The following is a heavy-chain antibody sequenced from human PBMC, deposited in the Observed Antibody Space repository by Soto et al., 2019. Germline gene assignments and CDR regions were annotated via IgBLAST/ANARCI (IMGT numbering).Heavy chain of an antibody. V-gene: IGHV3-48*01. D-gene: IGHD2-15*01. CDR1: GFTFSSYS. J-gene: IGHJ4*02. CDR2: ISSSSSTI. Sequence: DVQLVESGGGLVQPGGSLRLSCAASGFTFSSYSMNWVRQAPGKGLEWVSYISSSSSTIYYADSVKGRFTISRDNAKNSLYLQMNSLRAEDTAVYYCARGGGCSGGSCNFDYWGQGTLVTVSS. CDR3: ARGGGCSGGSCNFDY.